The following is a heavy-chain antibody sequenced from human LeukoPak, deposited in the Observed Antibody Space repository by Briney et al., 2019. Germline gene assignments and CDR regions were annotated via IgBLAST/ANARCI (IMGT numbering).Heavy chain of an antibody. V-gene: IGHV3-9*01. Sequence: GRSLKLSCATSGFTFDDYAMHWVRQAPGKGLEWVSGITWNSASIGYADSVKGRFTISRDSSKNTLYLEMNSLRAEDTAVYYCARDAPYYSGSGSSYAAQYYFDYWGQGTLVTVSS. CDR2: ITWNSASI. CDR3: ARDAPYYSGSGSSYAAQYYFDY. J-gene: IGHJ4*02. D-gene: IGHD3-10*01. CDR1: GFTFDDYA.